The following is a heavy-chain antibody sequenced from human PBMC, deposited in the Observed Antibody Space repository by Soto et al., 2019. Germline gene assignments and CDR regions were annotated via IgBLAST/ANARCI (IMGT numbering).Heavy chain of an antibody. D-gene: IGHD3-22*01. CDR2: IYSGGST. CDR3: ARGPRTYYYDSSGYESLGYFDY. V-gene: IGHV3-66*01. Sequence: EVQLVESGGGLVQPGGSLRLSCAASGFTVSSNYMSWVRQAPGKGLEWVSVIYSGGSTYYADSVKGRFTISRDNSKTTLYLKMNSLRAEDTAVYYCARGPRTYYYDSSGYESLGYFDYWGQGTLVTVSS. J-gene: IGHJ4*02. CDR1: GFTVSSNY.